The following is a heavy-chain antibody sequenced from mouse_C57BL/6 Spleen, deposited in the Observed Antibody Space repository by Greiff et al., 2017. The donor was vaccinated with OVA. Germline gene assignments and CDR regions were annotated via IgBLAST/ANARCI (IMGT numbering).Heavy chain of an antibody. Sequence: QVQLQQPGAELVMPGASVKLSCKASGYTFTSYWMHWVKQRPGQGLEWIGEIDPSDSHTNYNQKFKGKSTLTVDKSSSTAYMQLSSLTSEDSAVYYCARRGYYYGSSGAMDYWGQGTSVTVSS. CDR2: IDPSDSHT. J-gene: IGHJ4*01. D-gene: IGHD1-1*01. CDR3: ARRGYYYGSSGAMDY. V-gene: IGHV1-69*01. CDR1: GYTFTSYW.